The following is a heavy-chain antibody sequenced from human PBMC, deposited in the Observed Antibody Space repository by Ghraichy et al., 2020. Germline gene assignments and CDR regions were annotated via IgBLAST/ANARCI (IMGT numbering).Heavy chain of an antibody. V-gene: IGHV1-2*06. D-gene: IGHD6-19*01. CDR1: GYTFTGYY. CDR3: AEGYSSNKDYGMDV. Sequence: ASVKVSCKASGYTFTGYYIHWVRQAPGQGLEWMGRINPNSGDTNYAQKFQGRVTVTRDTSITTAYMDLSRLRSDDTAVYYCAEGYSSNKDYGMDVWGQGTTVIVSS. J-gene: IGHJ6*02. CDR2: INPNSGDT.